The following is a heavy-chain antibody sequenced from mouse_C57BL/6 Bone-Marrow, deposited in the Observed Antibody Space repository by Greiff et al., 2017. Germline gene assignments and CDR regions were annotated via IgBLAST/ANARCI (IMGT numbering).Heavy chain of an antibody. J-gene: IGHJ2*01. CDR3: ARWGGYYFDY. CDR1: GYTFTSYW. Sequence: VKQSCKASGYTFTSYWMHWVKQRPGQGLEWIGEIDPSDSYTNYNQKFKGKSTLTVDKSSSTAYMQLSSLTSEDSAVYYCARWGGYYFDYWGQGTTLTVSS. V-gene: IGHV1-69*01. CDR2: IDPSDSYT. D-gene: IGHD1-1*02.